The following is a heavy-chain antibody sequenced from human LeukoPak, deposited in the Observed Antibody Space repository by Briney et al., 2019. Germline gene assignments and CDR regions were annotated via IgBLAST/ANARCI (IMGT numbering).Heavy chain of an antibody. D-gene: IGHD2-2*02. CDR1: GFTFSSYS. CDR2: ISSSSSYI. J-gene: IGHJ5*02. Sequence: GGSLRLSCAASGFTFSSYSMNWVRQAPGKGLEWVSSISSSSSYIYYADSVKGRFTISRDNAKNSLYLQMNSLRAEDTAVYYCARDPGYCSSTSCYIWFDPWGQGTLVTVSS. CDR3: ARDPGYCSSTSCYIWFDP. V-gene: IGHV3-21*01.